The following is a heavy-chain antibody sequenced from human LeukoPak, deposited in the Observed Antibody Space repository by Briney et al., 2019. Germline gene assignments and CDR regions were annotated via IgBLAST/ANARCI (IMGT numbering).Heavy chain of an antibody. V-gene: IGHV3-23*01. CDR3: AKGPRPDITVAHTVEK. CDR2: ISSRGDST. CDR1: GFTFSNYA. D-gene: IGHD6-19*01. Sequence: GRSLILSCTASGFTFSNYAMRWVRQVPGRGLEWVSTISSRGDSTYVADSVKGRFTISRDNSENSLYLQMNSVRVEDTAVYYCAKGPRPDITVAHTVEKWGQGTLVTVSS. J-gene: IGHJ4*02.